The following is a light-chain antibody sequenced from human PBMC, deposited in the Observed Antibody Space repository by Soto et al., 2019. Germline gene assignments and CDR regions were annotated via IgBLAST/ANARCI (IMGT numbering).Light chain of an antibody. V-gene: IGKV3-11*01. J-gene: IGKJ5*01. CDR2: DAS. CDR1: QGVSSY. Sequence: EIVLTQSAATLSLSPGERASLSCRASQGVSSYLAWYQQRPGQAPRLLIYDASNRATGIPARFSGSGSGTDFTLTISSLQSEDFAVYYCQQYNNWPPITFGQGTRLEIK. CDR3: QQYNNWPPIT.